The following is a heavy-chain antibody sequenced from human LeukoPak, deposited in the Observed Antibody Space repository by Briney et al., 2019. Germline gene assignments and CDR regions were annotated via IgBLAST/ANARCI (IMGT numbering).Heavy chain of an antibody. V-gene: IGHV3-30*03. CDR1: GFTFSSYG. D-gene: IGHD3-10*01. Sequence: GRSLRLSCAASGFTFSSYGMHWVRQAPGKGLEWVAVISYDGSNKYYADSVKGRFTISRDNSKNTLYLQMNSLRAEDTAVYYCARDFYVGSKSYYIGYWGHGTLVTVSS. CDR3: ARDFYVGSKSYYIGY. CDR2: ISYDGSNK. J-gene: IGHJ4*01.